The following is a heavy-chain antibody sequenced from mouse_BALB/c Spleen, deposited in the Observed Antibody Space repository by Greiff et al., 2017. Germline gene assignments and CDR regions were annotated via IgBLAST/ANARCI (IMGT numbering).Heavy chain of an antibody. CDR3: ARGTGLRLRYFDV. CDR1: GFTFSSYA. J-gene: IGHJ1*01. D-gene: IGHD1-2*01. V-gene: IGHV5-6-5*01. Sequence: EVMLVESGGGLVKPGGSLKLSCAASGFTFSSYAMSWVRQTPEKRLEWVASISSGGSTYYPDSVKGRFTISRDNARNILYLQMSSLRSEDTAMYYCARGTGLRLRYFDVWGAGTTVTVSS. CDR2: ISSGGST.